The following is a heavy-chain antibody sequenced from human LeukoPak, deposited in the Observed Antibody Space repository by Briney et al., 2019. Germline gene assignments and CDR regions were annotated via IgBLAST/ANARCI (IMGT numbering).Heavy chain of an antibody. Sequence: GESLKISCKGSGYSFTSYWISWVRQMPGKGLEWMGRIDPSDSYINHSPSFQGHVTISADKSISTAYLQWSSLKASDTAMYYCARWGYDILTGYYFDYWGQGTLVTVSS. V-gene: IGHV5-10-1*01. CDR2: IDPSDSYI. CDR3: ARWGYDILTGYYFDY. D-gene: IGHD3-9*01. CDR1: GYSFTSYW. J-gene: IGHJ4*02.